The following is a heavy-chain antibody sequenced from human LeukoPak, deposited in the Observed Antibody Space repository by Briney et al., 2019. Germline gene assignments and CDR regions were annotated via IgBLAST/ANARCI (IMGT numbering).Heavy chain of an antibody. CDR3: ARFFGPTFAHNRFDP. J-gene: IGHJ5*02. V-gene: IGHV5-51*01. Sequence: GESLKTSCRGSGYSFFAYWIAWVRQMPGKGLEYMGIIYPDDSRARYSPSFQGQVTISVDMSISTAYLQWSSLKASDTAIYFCARFFGPTFAHNRFDPWGQGTLVTVSS. CDR2: IYPDDSRA. CDR1: GYSFFAYW. D-gene: IGHD3-3*01.